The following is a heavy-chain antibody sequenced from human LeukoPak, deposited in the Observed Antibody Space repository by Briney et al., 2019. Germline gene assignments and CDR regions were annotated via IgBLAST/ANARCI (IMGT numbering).Heavy chain of an antibody. Sequence: SVKVSRKASGGTFSSYAISWVRQAPGQGREWMGGIIPIFGTANYAQKFQGRVTITADESTSTAYMELSSLRSEDTAVYYCARDRYDILTGYYRTGEFDYWGQGTLVTVSS. D-gene: IGHD3-9*01. CDR1: GGTFSSYA. CDR3: ARDRYDILTGYYRTGEFDY. J-gene: IGHJ4*02. V-gene: IGHV1-69*01. CDR2: IIPIFGTA.